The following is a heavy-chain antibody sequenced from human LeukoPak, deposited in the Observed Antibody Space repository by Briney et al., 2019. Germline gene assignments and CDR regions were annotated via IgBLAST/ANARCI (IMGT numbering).Heavy chain of an antibody. D-gene: IGHD2-8*01. CDR2: IYHSGST. CDR1: GGSISSGGYS. J-gene: IGHJ6*02. V-gene: IGHV4-30-2*01. CDR3: ARGPVSPKDYYYYYGMDV. Sequence: SETLSLTCAVSGGSISSGGYSWSWNRQPRGKGLEWIGYIYHSGSTYYNPSLKSRVTISVDRSKNQFSLKLSSVTTADTAVYYCARGPVSPKDYYYYYGMDVWGQGTTVTVSS.